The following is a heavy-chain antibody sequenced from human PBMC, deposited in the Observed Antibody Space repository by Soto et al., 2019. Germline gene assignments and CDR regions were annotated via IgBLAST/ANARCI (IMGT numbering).Heavy chain of an antibody. J-gene: IGHJ6*02. CDR2: LYYSGST. Sequence: PSETLSLTSTVSGGPLSSYYRGWIRQPPGNGLEAIGYLYYSGSTNYNPSLKSRVTLSVDTSKNQFSLKLNSVTAADTAVYYCARRLISHYGLDVWGQGTTVTVSS. CDR1: GGPLSSYY. CDR3: ARRLISHYGLDV. V-gene: IGHV4-59*01. D-gene: IGHD2-8*01.